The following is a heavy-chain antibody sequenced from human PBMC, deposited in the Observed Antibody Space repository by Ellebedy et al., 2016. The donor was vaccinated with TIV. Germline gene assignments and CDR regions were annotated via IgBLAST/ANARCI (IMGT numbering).Heavy chain of an antibody. J-gene: IGHJ3*01. Sequence: GESLKISXAASGFMFSNYNMNWVRQVPGKGLEWVSYITNDGRDIYYADSVKGRFTISRDNAENSLFLQMNSLRAEDTAVYYCARDLLLYPDLSNYPVDGFDLWGQGTRVTVST. CDR3: ARDLLLYPDLSNYPVDGFDL. D-gene: IGHD3-10*01. CDR2: ITNDGRDI. V-gene: IGHV3-21*05. CDR1: GFMFSNYN.